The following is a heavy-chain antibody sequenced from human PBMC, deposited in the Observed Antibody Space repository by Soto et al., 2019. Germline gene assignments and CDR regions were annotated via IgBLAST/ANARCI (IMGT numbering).Heavy chain of an antibody. V-gene: IGHV5-51*01. Sequence: GESLKISCKGSGYGFTSYWIGWVRQMPGKGLDWMGIIYPGDSDTRYSPSFQGQVTISADKSISTAYLQWSSLKASDTAMYYCARLAKYCSGGSCYHYGMDVWGQGTTVTVSS. D-gene: IGHD2-15*01. CDR1: GYGFTSYW. CDR2: IYPGDSDT. CDR3: ARLAKYCSGGSCYHYGMDV. J-gene: IGHJ6*02.